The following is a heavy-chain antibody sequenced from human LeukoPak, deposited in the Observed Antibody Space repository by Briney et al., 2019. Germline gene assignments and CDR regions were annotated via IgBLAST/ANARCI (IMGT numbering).Heavy chain of an antibody. J-gene: IGHJ4*02. V-gene: IGHV5-51*01. D-gene: IGHD6-13*01. CDR1: GYRFTSYW. CDR3: ARRAAGVDY. Sequence: GESLKISCKGSGYRFTSYWIGWVRRTPGKGLEWMGIIYPGDSDTRYSPSFQGQVTISADKSINTAYLQWSSLKASDTAIYYCARRAAGVDYWGQGTLVTVSS. CDR2: IYPGDSDT.